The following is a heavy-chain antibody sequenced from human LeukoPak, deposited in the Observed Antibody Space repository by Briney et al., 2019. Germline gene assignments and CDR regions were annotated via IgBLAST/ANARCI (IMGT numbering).Heavy chain of an antibody. CDR3: AKSGRYCSGGSCYQEASLDY. J-gene: IGHJ4*02. V-gene: IGHV3-23*01. D-gene: IGHD2-15*01. CDR2: ISGSGGST. CDR1: GFTFSSYG. Sequence: GTLRLSCAASGFTFSSYGMSWVRQAPGKGLEWVSAISGSGGSTYYADSVKGRFTISRDNSKNTLYLQMNTLRAEDTAIYYCAKSGRYCSGGSCYQEASLDYWGQGTLVTVSS.